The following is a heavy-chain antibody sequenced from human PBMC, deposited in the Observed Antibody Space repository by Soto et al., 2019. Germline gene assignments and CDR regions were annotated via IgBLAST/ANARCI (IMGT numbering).Heavy chain of an antibody. V-gene: IGHV4-4*02. Sequence: SETLSLTCAVSGGSISRSNWWSWVRQPPGKGLEWIGEIYHSGSTNYNPSLKSRVTISVDKSKNQLSLKLTSVTAADTAVYYCAPRIAAARTDEAEYFQHWGQGTLVTVSS. J-gene: IGHJ1*01. D-gene: IGHD6-13*01. CDR2: IYHSGST. CDR1: GGSISRSNW. CDR3: APRIAAARTDEAEYFQH.